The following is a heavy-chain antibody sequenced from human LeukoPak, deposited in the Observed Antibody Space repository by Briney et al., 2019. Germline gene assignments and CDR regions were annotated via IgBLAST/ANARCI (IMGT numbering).Heavy chain of an antibody. CDR1: GVSISSYY. Sequence: SETLSPTCSVSGVSISSYYWSWIRQSPGKGLEWIGYISYSGGTNYNPSLKSRLTISLDTSKNHFSLQLSSVTAADTALYYCVRGERLGGDYWGHGTLVTVSS. CDR2: ISYSGGT. CDR3: VRGERLGGDY. J-gene: IGHJ4*01. V-gene: IGHV4-59*01. D-gene: IGHD3-10*01.